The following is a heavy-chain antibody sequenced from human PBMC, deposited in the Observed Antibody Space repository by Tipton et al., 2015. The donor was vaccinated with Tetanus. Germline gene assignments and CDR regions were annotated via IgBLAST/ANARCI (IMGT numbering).Heavy chain of an antibody. CDR1: GFSFRDFG. Sequence: SLRLSCAASGFSFRDFGMNWVRQAPGKGLEWISYISYSSTSIYYADSVKDRFVVSRDNAKNSLYLQMNTLRDDDTAVYYCATRGEARANWFGSWGQGTRVIVSS. D-gene: IGHD2-21*01. CDR3: ATRGEARANWFGS. V-gene: IGHV3-48*02. J-gene: IGHJ5*01. CDR2: ISYSSTSI.